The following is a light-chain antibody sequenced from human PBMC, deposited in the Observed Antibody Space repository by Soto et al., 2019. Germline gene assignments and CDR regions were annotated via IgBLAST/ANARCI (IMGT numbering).Light chain of an antibody. CDR2: GVS. J-gene: IGKJ4*01. CDR1: QSVAGN. V-gene: IGKV3-15*01. CDR3: QQSNNWPPLT. Sequence: EIVMTQSPATLSVSPGGTATLSCRASQSVAGNLAWYQQKPGQPPRLLIYGVSTRATGVPARFSGSGSETDFSLTISSLQIEDFALYYCQQSNNWPPLTFGGGTKVDIK.